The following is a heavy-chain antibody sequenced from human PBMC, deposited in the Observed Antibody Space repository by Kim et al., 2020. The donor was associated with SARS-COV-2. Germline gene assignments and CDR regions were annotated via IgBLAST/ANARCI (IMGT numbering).Heavy chain of an antibody. CDR2: VYYDGST. CDR3: ARLQFFDGGFNP. D-gene: IGHD3-9*01. CDR1: GGPIAGSSSF. J-gene: IGHJ5*02. V-gene: IGHV4-39*02. Sequence: SETLSLTCTVSGGPIAGSSSFWGWVRQPPGRGLEWIGNVYYDGSTSYNPSLKSRVTVSEDTSKNHFSLKLTSVTAADTAVYHCARLQFFDGGFNPWGQGVLVTVS.